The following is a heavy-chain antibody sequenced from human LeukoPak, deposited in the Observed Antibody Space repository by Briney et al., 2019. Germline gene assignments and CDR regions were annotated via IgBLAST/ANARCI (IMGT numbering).Heavy chain of an antibody. CDR2: IYHSGST. CDR1: GDSISSGDYY. D-gene: IGHD5-18*01. Sequence: SETLSLTCTVSGDSISSGDYYWSWIRQPPGKGLEWIGSIYHSGSTYYNPSLKSRVTISVDTSKNQFSLKLSSVTAADTAFYFCVNSGSNYEAVSWGQGTLVTVSS. J-gene: IGHJ5*02. CDR3: VNSGSNYEAVS. V-gene: IGHV4-38-2*02.